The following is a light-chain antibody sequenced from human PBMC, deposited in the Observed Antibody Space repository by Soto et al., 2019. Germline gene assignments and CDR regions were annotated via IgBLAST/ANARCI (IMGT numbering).Light chain of an antibody. CDR1: SSDVGDYNY. V-gene: IGLV2-14*01. Sequence: QSVLAQPASVSGSPGQSVTISCTGTSSDVGDYNYVSWYQQHPGKAPKLMIYEVNNRPSGVSNRFSGSKPGNTASLTISGLQAEDEADYYCSSYTSSSTLVFGTGTKVTVL. CDR3: SSYTSSSTLV. J-gene: IGLJ1*01. CDR2: EVN.